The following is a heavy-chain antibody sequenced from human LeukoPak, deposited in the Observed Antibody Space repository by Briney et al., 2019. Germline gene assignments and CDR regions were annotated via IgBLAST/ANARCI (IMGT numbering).Heavy chain of an antibody. CDR2: ISPNSGGT. CDR3: ARAGSGSSGYAFGY. CDR1: GYTFTGYY. D-gene: IGHD3-22*01. Sequence: ASVKVSCKASGYTFTGYYMHWVRQAPGQGLEWMGWISPNSGGTNYAQKFQGRVTMTRDTSISTAYMELSRLRSDDTAVYYCARAGSGSSGYAFGYWGQGTLVTVSS. J-gene: IGHJ4*02. V-gene: IGHV1-2*02.